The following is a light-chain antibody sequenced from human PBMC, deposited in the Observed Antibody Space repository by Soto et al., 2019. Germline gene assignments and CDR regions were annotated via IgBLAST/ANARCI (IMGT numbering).Light chain of an antibody. Sequence: QSALTQPASVSGAPGQSITISCTGTSSDVGGYNYVSWYQQHPGKAPKLRIYEVSNRPSGVSNRFSGSKSGNKASLTISGLQAEDEADYYCSSYTSSSTYVFGTGTKLTVL. J-gene: IGLJ1*01. V-gene: IGLV2-14*01. CDR2: EVS. CDR1: SSDVGGYNY. CDR3: SSYTSSSTYV.